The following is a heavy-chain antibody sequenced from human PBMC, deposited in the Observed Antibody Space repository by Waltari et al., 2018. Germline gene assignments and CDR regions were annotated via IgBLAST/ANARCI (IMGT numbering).Heavy chain of an antibody. J-gene: IGHJ4*02. Sequence: EVQLVESGGGLVQPGGSLRLSCAASGFTFSSHWMSWVRQAQGKGREWVAMIKSDGSQKSYVDSGKGRFTISRDNAKNSLYLQMTSLRAEDTAVYYCARDISWYQFDSWGQGTLVTVSS. CDR3: ARDISWYQFDS. D-gene: IGHD1-20*01. V-gene: IGHV3-7*01. CDR2: IKSDGSQK. CDR1: GFTFSSHW.